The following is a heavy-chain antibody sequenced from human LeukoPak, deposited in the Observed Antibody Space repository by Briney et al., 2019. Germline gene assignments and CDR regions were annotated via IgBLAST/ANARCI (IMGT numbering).Heavy chain of an antibody. Sequence: SETLSLTCTVSGGSISSYYWSWIRQPPGKGLEWIGYIYYSGSTNYNPSLKSRVTISVDTSKDQFSLKLSSVTAADTAVYYCARGSTIRGSGWHYYYGMDVWGQGTTVTVSS. CDR2: IYYSGST. CDR3: ARGSTIRGSGWHYYYGMDV. D-gene: IGHD4/OR15-4a*01. CDR1: GGSISSYY. V-gene: IGHV4-59*01. J-gene: IGHJ6*02.